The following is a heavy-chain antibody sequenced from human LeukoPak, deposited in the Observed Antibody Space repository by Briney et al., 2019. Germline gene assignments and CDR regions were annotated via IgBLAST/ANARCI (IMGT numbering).Heavy chain of an antibody. CDR3: ARSPSWGVDDFWSGYTDY. CDR1: GYSFTSYW. D-gene: IGHD3-3*01. V-gene: IGHV5-51*01. Sequence: GQSLKISCKGSGYSFTSYWIGWVRQMPGKGLEWMGMIYSGDSDTRYSPSFQGQVTISADKSISTAYLQWSSLKASDTAMYYCARSPSWGVDDFWSGYTDYWGQGTLVTVSS. J-gene: IGHJ4*02. CDR2: IYSGDSDT.